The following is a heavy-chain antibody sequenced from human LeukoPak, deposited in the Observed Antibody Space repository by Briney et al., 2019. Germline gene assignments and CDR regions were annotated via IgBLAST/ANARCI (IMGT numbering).Heavy chain of an antibody. J-gene: IGHJ4*02. D-gene: IGHD3-16*02. CDR3: ARDGDAFSRLYYFDY. CDR1: GGSISSYY. Sequence: SETLSLTCTVSGGSISSYYWSWIRQPAGKGLEWIGRIYTSGSTNYNPSLKSRVTMSVDTSKNQFSLKLSSVTAADTAVYYCARDGDAFSRLYYFDYWGQGTLVTVSS. V-gene: IGHV4-4*07. CDR2: IYTSGST.